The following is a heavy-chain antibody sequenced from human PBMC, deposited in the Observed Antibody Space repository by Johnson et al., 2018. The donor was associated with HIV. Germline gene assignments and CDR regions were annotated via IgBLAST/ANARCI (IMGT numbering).Heavy chain of an antibody. CDR1: GFTFSSYG. V-gene: IGHV3-30*18. D-gene: IGHD2-8*02. CDR3: AKEGRDCTGGVCYSLAFDI. J-gene: IGHJ3*02. Sequence: VQLMESGGGVVQPGRSLRLSCAASGFTFSSYGMHWVRQAPGKGLEWVAVISYDGSNKYYADSVQGRFTIPRDNSKNPLYLQMNSLRTEDTAVYYCAKEGRDCTGGVCYSLAFDIWGQGTMVTVSS. CDR2: ISYDGSNK.